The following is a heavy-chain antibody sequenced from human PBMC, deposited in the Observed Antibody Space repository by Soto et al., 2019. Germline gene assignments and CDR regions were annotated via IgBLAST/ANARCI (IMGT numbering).Heavy chain of an antibody. J-gene: IGHJ6*02. CDR1: GGSVSSGSYY. CDR2: IYYSGST. CDR3: ASTTLIVGATTRSYYYYGMDV. Sequence: SETLSLTCTVSGGSVSSGSYYWSWIRHPPGKGLEWIGYIYYSGSTNYNPSLKSRVTISVDTSKNQFSLKLSSVTAADTAVYYCASTTLIVGATTRSYYYYGMDVWGQGTTVTVSS. V-gene: IGHV4-61*01. D-gene: IGHD1-26*01.